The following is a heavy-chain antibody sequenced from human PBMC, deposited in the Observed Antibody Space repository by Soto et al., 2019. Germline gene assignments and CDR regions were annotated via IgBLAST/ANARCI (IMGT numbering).Heavy chain of an antibody. V-gene: IGHV2-70*01. CDR3: ARMVSITMVRGVISYYYYYGMDV. J-gene: IGHJ6*02. CDR2: IDWDDDK. D-gene: IGHD3-10*01. CDR1: GFSLSTSGMC. Sequence: LTLTCTFSGFSLSTSGMCVSWIRQPPGKALEWLALIDWDDDKYYSTSLKTRLTISKDTSKNQVVLTMTNMDPVDTATYYCARMVSITMVRGVISYYYYYGMDVWGQGTTVTVSS.